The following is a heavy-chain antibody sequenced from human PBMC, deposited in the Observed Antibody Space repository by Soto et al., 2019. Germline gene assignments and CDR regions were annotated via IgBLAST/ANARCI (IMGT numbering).Heavy chain of an antibody. D-gene: IGHD6-13*01. CDR2: IWYDGSNK. CDR3: ASAGYSSSWYTKY. CDR1: GFTFSSYG. J-gene: IGHJ4*02. Sequence: QVQLVESGGGVVQPGRSLRLSCAASGFTFSSYGMHWVRQAPGKGLEWVAVIWYDGSNKYYADSVKGRFTIYRDNSKNTLYLQMNSLRAEDTAVYYCASAGYSSSWYTKYWGQGTLVTVSS. V-gene: IGHV3-33*01.